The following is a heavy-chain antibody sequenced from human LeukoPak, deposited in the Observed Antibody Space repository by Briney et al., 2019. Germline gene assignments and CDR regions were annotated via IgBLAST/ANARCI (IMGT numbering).Heavy chain of an antibody. Sequence: GSLRLSCAASGFTFSSYWVSWVRQPPGKGLEWIGSIYYSGSTYYNPSLKSRVTISVDTSKNQFSLKLSSVTAADTAVYYCARVLKVYYYDSSGYSSFYAGAFDIWGQGTMVTVSS. CDR2: IYYSGST. CDR1: GFTFSSYW. V-gene: IGHV4-39*07. J-gene: IGHJ3*02. CDR3: ARVLKVYYYDSSGYSSFYAGAFDI. D-gene: IGHD3-22*01.